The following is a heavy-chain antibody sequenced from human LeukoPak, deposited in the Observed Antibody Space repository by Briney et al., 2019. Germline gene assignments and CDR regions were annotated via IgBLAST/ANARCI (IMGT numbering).Heavy chain of an antibody. CDR2: ISSSSSYI. CDR1: GFTFSSYS. J-gene: IGHJ4*02. CDR3: AKDKCGGGDCYYFDY. D-gene: IGHD2-21*02. Sequence: KPGGSLRLSCAASGFTFSSYSMNWVRQAPGKGLEWVSSISSSSSYIYYADSVKGRFTISRDNAKNSLYLQMNSLRAEDTAVYYCAKDKCGGGDCYYFDYWGQGTLVTVSS. V-gene: IGHV3-21*04.